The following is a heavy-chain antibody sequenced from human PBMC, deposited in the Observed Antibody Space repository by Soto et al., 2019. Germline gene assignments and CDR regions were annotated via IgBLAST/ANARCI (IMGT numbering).Heavy chain of an antibody. CDR1: GYTFTDYY. CDR2: MNPKSGGA. D-gene: IGHD2-15*01. V-gene: IGHV1-2*02. CDR3: TRENIENRDGLYDAFDL. J-gene: IGHJ3*01. Sequence: GASVKVSCKTSGYTFTDYYTHWVRQAPGQGLEWMGWMNPKSGGAYFAQKFQGRVTLTRDTSIGTAYIEVNSLTSDDTAVYFCTRENIENRDGLYDAFDLWGQGTTVTVSS.